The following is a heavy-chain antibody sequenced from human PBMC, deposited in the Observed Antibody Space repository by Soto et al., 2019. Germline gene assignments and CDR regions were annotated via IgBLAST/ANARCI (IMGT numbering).Heavy chain of an antibody. CDR1: GSTFPSCY. D-gene: IGHD4-4*01. J-gene: IGHJ3*02. V-gene: IGHV1-46*01. CDR2: INPSGGST. Sequence: ASVTVSCKPSGSTFPSCYMHWVRQAPRQGLEWMGIINPSGGSTSYAQKFQGRVTMTRDTSTSTVYMSLSRLNSEDTAGACCSGGGTVTMSAIDIWRQETMVT. CDR3: SGGGTVTMSAIDI.